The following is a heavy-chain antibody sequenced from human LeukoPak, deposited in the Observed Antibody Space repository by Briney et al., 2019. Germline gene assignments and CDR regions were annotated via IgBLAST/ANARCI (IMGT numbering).Heavy chain of an antibody. CDR2: IYYSGST. CDR1: GGSISSGDYY. J-gene: IGHJ5*02. V-gene: IGHV4-30-4*01. D-gene: IGHD3-16*02. CDR3: ARANYDYVWGSYRFNWFDP. Sequence: SETLSLTCTVSGGSISSGDYYWSWIRQPPGKGLEWIGYIYYSGSTYYNPSLKSRVTISVDTSKNQFSLKLSSVTAADTAAYYCARANYDYVWGSYRFNWFDPWGQGTLVTVSS.